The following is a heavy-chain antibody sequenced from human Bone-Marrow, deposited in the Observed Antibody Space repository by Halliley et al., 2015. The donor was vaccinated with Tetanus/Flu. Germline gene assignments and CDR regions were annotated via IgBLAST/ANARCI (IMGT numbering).Heavy chain of an antibody. CDR2: VYHRGGP. D-gene: IGHD6-19*01. CDR3: ARGVSSGWSQGLDY. V-gene: IGHV4-4*02. J-gene: IGHJ4*02. Sequence: DWFGEVYHRGGPNYTPSPKSRITISVDKSKNQFSRGLRSVTAADTAVYYCARGVSSGWSQGLDYWGQGTLVTVSS.